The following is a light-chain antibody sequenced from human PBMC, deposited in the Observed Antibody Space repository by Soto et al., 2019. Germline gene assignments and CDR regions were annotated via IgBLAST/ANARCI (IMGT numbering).Light chain of an antibody. CDR1: QYINSIY. V-gene: IGKV3-20*01. CDR3: QHFRA. Sequence: IVLTQSPGTLSLSPGERATLSCTASQYINSIYLAWYQQKGGQAPRLLIHGTSTRATAIPDRFSGSWSGTDFTLTLSRVEPDDFAVYYCQHFRAFGQGTRLEIK. J-gene: IGKJ5*01. CDR2: GTS.